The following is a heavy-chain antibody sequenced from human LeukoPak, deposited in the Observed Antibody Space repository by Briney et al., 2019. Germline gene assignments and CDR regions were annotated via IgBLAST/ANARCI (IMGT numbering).Heavy chain of an antibody. J-gene: IGHJ4*02. CDR2: INHSGST. CDR3: ARVRSRVLRFLEWSYYFDY. V-gene: IGHV4-34*01. CDR1: GGSFSGYY. Sequence: SETLSLTCAVYGGSFSGYYWSWIRQPPGKGLEWIGEINHSGSTNYNPSLKSRVTILVDTSKNQFSLKLSSVTAADTAVYYCARVRSRVLRFLEWSYYFDYWGQGTLVTVSS. D-gene: IGHD3-3*01.